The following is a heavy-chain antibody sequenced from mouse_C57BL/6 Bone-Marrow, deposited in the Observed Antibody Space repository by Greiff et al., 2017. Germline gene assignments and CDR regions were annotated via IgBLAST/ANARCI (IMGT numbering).Heavy chain of an antibody. CDR1: GYTFTSYW. V-gene: IGHV1-7*01. CDR3: ARARQDYAMDY. J-gene: IGHJ4*01. D-gene: IGHD3-1*01. CDR2: INPSSGYT. Sequence: SGAELAKPGASVKLSCKASGYTFTSYWMHWVKQRPGQGLEWIGYINPSSGYTKYNQKFKGKATLTADKSSSTAYMQLSSLTYEDSAVYFCARARQDYAMDYWGQGTSVTVSS.